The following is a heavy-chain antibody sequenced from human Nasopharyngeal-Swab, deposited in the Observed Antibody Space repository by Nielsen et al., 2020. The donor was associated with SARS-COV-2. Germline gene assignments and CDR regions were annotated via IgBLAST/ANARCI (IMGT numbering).Heavy chain of an antibody. D-gene: IGHD3-22*01. CDR1: GGSFSGYY. CDR3: ARDLAYYYDSSGYYWAGYYYGMDV. J-gene: IGHJ6*02. Sequence: GSLRLSCAVYGGSFSGYYWSWIRQPPGKGLEWIGEINHSGSTNYNPSLKSRVTISVDTSKNQFSLKLSSVTAADTAVYYCARDLAYYYDSSGYYWAGYYYGMDVWGQGTTVTVSS. CDR2: INHSGST. V-gene: IGHV4-34*01.